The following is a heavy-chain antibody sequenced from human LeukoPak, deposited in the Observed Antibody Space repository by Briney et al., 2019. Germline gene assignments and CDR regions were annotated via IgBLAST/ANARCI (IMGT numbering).Heavy chain of an antibody. CDR1: GYTFTSYG. CDR3: ARELREEMVPELETDAFDI. V-gene: IGHV1-18*01. CDR2: ISAYNGNT. J-gene: IGHJ3*02. Sequence: ASVKVSCKASGYTFTSYGISWVRQAPGQGLEWMGWISAYNGNTNYAQKPQGRVTMTTDTPTSTAYMELRSVRSDDTAVYYCARELREEMVPELETDAFDIWGQGTLVTVSS. D-gene: IGHD5-24*01.